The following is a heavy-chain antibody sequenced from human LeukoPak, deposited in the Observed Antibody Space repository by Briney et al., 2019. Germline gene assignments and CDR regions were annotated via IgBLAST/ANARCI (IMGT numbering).Heavy chain of an antibody. J-gene: IGHJ3*02. CDR3: ATVAYWNGKISRGDDFDI. CDR2: FDPEDGET. V-gene: IGHV1-24*01. CDR1: GYTLTELS. D-gene: IGHD1-1*01. Sequence: ASVKVSCKVSGYTLTELSMHWVRQAPGKGLEWMGGFDPEDGETIYAQKFQGRVTMTEDTSTDTAYMELSSLRSEDTAVYYCATVAYWNGKISRGDDFDIWGQGTMVTVSS.